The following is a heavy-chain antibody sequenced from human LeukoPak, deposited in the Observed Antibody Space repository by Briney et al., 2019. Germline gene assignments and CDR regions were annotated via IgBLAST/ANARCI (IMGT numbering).Heavy chain of an antibody. D-gene: IGHD6-6*01. CDR2: ISYDGSNK. CDR1: GFTFSSYA. V-gene: IGHV3-30-3*01. CDR3: ARAGVPTSSQLVYYYYYMDV. Sequence: GGSLRLSCAASGFTFSSYAMHWVRQAPGKGLEWVAVISYDGSNKYYADSVKGRFTISRDNSKNTLYLQMNSLRAEDTAVYYCARAGVPTSSQLVYYYYYMDVWGKGTTVTVSS. J-gene: IGHJ6*03.